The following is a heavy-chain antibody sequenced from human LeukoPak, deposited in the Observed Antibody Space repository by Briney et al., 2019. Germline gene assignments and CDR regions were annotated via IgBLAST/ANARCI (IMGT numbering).Heavy chain of an antibody. V-gene: IGHV3-23*01. CDR1: GFRFSDFT. CDR3: GKEGGA. J-gene: IGHJ5*02. CDR2: IGGRGTST. Sequence: GGSLRLSCAASGFRFSDFTMTWVRQAPGKGPEWVAAIGGRGTSTYYADSLGGRFTISRDNSKDMLYRQIHRLIVKRTATYLCGKEGGAWGQGTKVTVSS. D-gene: IGHD3-16*01.